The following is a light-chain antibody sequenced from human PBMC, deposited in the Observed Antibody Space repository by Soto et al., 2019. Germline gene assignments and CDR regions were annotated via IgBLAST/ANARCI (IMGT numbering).Light chain of an antibody. V-gene: IGLV2-14*01. CDR2: EVS. J-gene: IGLJ2*01. Sequence: QSAVTQPASVSGSPGQSITISCTGTSRDVGGYNYVSWHQQHPGKAPKVIITEVSNRPSGVSNRFSGSKSGNTASLTISGLQAEDEADYYCSSYVNYNTFVVFGGGTKLTVL. CDR3: SSYVNYNTFVV. CDR1: SRDVGGYNY.